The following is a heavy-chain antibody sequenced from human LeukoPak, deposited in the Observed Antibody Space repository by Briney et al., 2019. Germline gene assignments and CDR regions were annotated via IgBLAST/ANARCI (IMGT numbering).Heavy chain of an antibody. Sequence: GGSLRLSCAASGFTFSDHYMHWVRQAPGKGLEWVAVIWHDGSNKYYVDSVKGRFTISRDNSKNTLYLQMNSLRAEDTAVYYCARGFMVGATGFDYWGQGTLVTVSS. CDR2: IWHDGSNK. V-gene: IGHV3-33*08. CDR3: ARGFMVGATGFDY. D-gene: IGHD1-26*01. CDR1: GFTFSDHY. J-gene: IGHJ4*02.